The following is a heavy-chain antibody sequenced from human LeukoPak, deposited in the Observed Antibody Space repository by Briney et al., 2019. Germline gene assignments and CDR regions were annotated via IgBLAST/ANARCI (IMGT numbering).Heavy chain of an antibody. CDR1: GGSISSSSYY. D-gene: IGHD3-22*01. Sequence: SETLSLTCTVSGGSISSSSYYWGWIRQPPGKGLEWIGYISYSGSTYYNPSLNSRVTISADTSKNQFSLNLSSVTAADTAAFFCARTNYYDSYIDYWGQGALVTVSS. J-gene: IGHJ4*02. V-gene: IGHV4-31*03. CDR2: ISYSGST. CDR3: ARTNYYDSYIDY.